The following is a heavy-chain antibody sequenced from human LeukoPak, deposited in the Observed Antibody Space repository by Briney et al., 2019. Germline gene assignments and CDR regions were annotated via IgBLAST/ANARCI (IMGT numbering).Heavy chain of an antibody. CDR1: GYSFTNYW. J-gene: IGHJ3*02. CDR2: IYPGDSDT. Sequence: GESLKISCQVSGYSFTNYWIGWVRQMPAKGLEWVGIIYPGDSDTRYSPSFQGQVTISADKSINTAYLQWTTLKASDTAMYYCARVLRAAAIDALDIWGQGTMVTVSS. V-gene: IGHV5-51*01. D-gene: IGHD6-13*01. CDR3: ARVLRAAAIDALDI.